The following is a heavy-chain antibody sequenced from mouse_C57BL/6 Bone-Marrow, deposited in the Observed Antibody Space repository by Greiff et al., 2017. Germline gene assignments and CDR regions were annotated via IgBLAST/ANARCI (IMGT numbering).Heavy chain of an antibody. CDR1: GFSLTSYG. CDR2: IWRGGST. V-gene: IGHV2-5*01. J-gene: IGHJ4*01. CDR3: AKPHYYYGSSYDYAMDY. D-gene: IGHD1-1*01. Sequence: QVQLQQSGPGLVQPSQSLSITCTVSGFSLTSYGVHWVRQSPGKGLEWLGVIWRGGSTDYNAAFMSRLSITKDNSKSKVFFKMNSLQADDTAIYYCAKPHYYYGSSYDYAMDYWGQGTSVTVSS.